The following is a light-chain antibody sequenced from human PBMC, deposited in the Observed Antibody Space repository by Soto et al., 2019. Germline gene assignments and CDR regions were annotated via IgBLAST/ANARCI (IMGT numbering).Light chain of an antibody. J-gene: IGKJ4*01. CDR1: QGISSY. Sequence: IRMTQSPSSFSASTGDRVTITCRASQGISSYLAWYQQKPGKAPNLLIYAASTLQSGVPSRFSGSGSGTDFTLTISCLQSEDFATYYCQQYYSYPLTFGGGTKVEIK. CDR2: AAS. V-gene: IGKV1-8*01. CDR3: QQYYSYPLT.